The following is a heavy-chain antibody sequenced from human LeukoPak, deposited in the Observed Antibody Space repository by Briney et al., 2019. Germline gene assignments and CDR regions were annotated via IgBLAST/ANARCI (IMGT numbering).Heavy chain of an antibody. D-gene: IGHD3-3*01. Sequence: GGSLRLSCAASGFMFSSYWMHWVRQAPGKGLEWVSGISWNSGSIGYADSVKGRFTISRDNAKNSLYLQMNSLRAEDTALYYCAKGGRFLEWLPPILDYWGQGTLVTVSS. J-gene: IGHJ4*02. CDR1: GFMFSSYW. V-gene: IGHV3-9*01. CDR2: ISWNSGSI. CDR3: AKGGRFLEWLPPILDY.